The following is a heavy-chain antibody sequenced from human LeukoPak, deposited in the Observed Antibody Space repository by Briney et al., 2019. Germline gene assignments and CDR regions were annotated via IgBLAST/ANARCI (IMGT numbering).Heavy chain of an antibody. D-gene: IGHD3-10*01. CDR3: ARQRGASGTVNWFDP. Sequence: GESLKISCKGSEDTFSTYWVAWVRQRPGKGLEWMGIIYPDDSDTRYSTSFQGQVTISFDRSIRTAYLKWNSLKASDTGMYYCARQRGASGTVNWFDPWGQGTLVTVSS. CDR1: EDTFSTYW. V-gene: IGHV5-51*01. CDR2: IYPDDSDT. J-gene: IGHJ5*02.